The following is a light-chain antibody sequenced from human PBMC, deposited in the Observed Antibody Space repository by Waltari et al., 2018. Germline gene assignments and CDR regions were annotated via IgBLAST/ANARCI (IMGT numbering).Light chain of an antibody. CDR3: QQYGSSPRT. J-gene: IGKJ1*01. Sequence: EIVLTRSPGPLSLSPGARASLSCRPNQSVSSSYLAWYQQRPGQAPRLLIYGASNTATGIPDRFSGSESGTDFTLTISRLEPEDFAVYYCQQYGSSPRTFGQGTKVEIK. CDR1: QSVSSSY. V-gene: IGKV3-20*01. CDR2: GAS.